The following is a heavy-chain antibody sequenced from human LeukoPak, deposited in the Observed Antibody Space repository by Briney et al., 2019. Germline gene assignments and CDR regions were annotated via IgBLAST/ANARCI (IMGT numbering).Heavy chain of an antibody. J-gene: IGHJ5*02. CDR1: GFTFSSYS. Sequence: GGSPRLSCAASGFTFSSYSMNWVRQAPGKGLEWVSSISSSSSYIYYADSVKGRFTISRDNAKNSLYLQMNSLRAEDTAVYYCARDSPDFWSGGFDPWGQGTLVTVSS. D-gene: IGHD3-3*01. V-gene: IGHV3-21*01. CDR2: ISSSSSYI. CDR3: ARDSPDFWSGGFDP.